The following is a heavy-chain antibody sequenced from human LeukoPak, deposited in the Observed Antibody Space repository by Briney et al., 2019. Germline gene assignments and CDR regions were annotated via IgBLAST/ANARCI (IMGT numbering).Heavy chain of an antibody. CDR1: GGSISSGSYY. CDR2: IYTSGST. J-gene: IGHJ5*02. D-gene: IGHD1-26*01. Sequence: PSETLSLTCTVSGGSISSGSYYWSWIRQPAGKGLEWIGRIYTSGSTNYNPSLKSRVTISVDTSKNQFSLRLSSVTAADTAVYFCAREFKQLRSNWFDPWGQGTLVTVSS. CDR3: AREFKQLRSNWFDP. V-gene: IGHV4-61*02.